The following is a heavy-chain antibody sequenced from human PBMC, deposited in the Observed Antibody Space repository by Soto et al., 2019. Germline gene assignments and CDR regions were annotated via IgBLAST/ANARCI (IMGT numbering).Heavy chain of an antibody. CDR1: GYTFTSYD. Sequence: QVQLVQSGAEVKKPGASVKVSCKASGYTFTSYDINWVRQATGQGLEWMGWMNPNSGNTVYAQKFHSTVTMTRNTSISTAYMELISLRSEVTAVYYGVKERSYGLDYWGQGTLVTVSS. J-gene: IGHJ4*02. V-gene: IGHV1-8*01. CDR3: VKERSYGLDY. CDR2: MNPNSGNT. D-gene: IGHD5-18*01.